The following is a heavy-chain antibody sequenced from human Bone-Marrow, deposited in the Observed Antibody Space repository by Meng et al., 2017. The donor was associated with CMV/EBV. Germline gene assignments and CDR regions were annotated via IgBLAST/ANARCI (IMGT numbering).Heavy chain of an antibody. CDR2: INPSGGST. V-gene: IGHV1-46*01. Sequence: ASVKVSCKASGYTFTSYYMHWVRQAPGQGLEWMGIINPSGGSTSYAQKFQGRVTMTRDTSTSTVYMELSSLRSEDTAVYYCARCIAAAGTLYYYYYGMDVWGQGTKVTVSS. D-gene: IGHD6-13*01. J-gene: IGHJ6*02. CDR3: ARCIAAAGTLYYYYYGMDV. CDR1: GYTFTSYY.